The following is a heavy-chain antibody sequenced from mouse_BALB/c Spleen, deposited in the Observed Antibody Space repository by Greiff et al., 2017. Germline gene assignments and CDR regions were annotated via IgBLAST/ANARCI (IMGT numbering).Heavy chain of an antibody. CDR2: ISSGGSYT. CDR1: GFTFSIYA. CDR3: ARDGASYAMDY. Sequence: EVQVVESGGGLVKPGGSLKLSCAASGFTFSIYAMSWVRQSPEKRLEWVAEISSGGSYTYYPDTVTGRFTISRDNAKNTLYLEMSSLRSEDTAMYYCARDGASYAMDYWGQGTSVTVSS. V-gene: IGHV5-9-4*01. D-gene: IGHD6-1*01. J-gene: IGHJ4*01.